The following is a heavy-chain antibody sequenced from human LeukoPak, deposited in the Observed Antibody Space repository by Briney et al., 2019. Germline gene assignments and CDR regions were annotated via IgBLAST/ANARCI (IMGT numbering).Heavy chain of an antibody. V-gene: IGHV3-21*01. CDR3: ARSAGQLWLLFPLNYFDY. D-gene: IGHD5-18*01. Sequence: PGGTLRLSCAASGFTFSSFGMSWVRQAPGKGLEWVSSISSSSSYIYYADSVKGRFTISRDNAKNSLYLQMNSLRAEDTAVYYCARSAGQLWLLFPLNYFDYWGQGTLVTVSS. CDR2: ISSSSSYI. J-gene: IGHJ4*02. CDR1: GFTFSSFG.